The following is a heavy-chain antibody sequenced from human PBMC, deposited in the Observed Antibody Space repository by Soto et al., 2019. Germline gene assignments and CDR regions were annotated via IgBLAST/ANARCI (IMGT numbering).Heavy chain of an antibody. CDR1: GFSLSGYW. CDR2: SNSDGSSI. CDR3: ARGVVGRADY. V-gene: IGHV3-74*01. J-gene: IGHJ4*02. D-gene: IGHD3-3*01. Sequence: EVQLVESGGGLVQPGGSLRLSCVVSGFSLSGYWMHWVRQLPGKGLQWVARSNSDGSSITHADSVKGRFTISRDNAKNTLHLEMNSLRAEDTAMYYCARGVVGRADYWGQGTPVTVSP.